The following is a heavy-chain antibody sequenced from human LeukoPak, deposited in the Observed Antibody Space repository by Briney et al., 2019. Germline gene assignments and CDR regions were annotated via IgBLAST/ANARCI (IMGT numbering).Heavy chain of an antibody. D-gene: IGHD3-3*01. CDR1: GGSISSGGYY. J-gene: IGHJ4*02. CDR3: ARDRLANDFWSGHSD. Sequence: SQTLSLTCTVSGGSISSGGYYWSWIRQHPGKGLEWIGYIYYSGSTYYNPSLKSRVTISVGTSKNQFSLKLSSVTAADTAVYYCARDRLANDFWSGHSDWGQGTLVTVSS. CDR2: IYYSGST. V-gene: IGHV4-31*03.